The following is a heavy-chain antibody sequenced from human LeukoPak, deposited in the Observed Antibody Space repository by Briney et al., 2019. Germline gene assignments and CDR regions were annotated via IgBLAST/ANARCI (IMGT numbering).Heavy chain of an antibody. CDR3: ARDRLGVWVSHSSGWSPFDY. Sequence: GASVKVSCKASGYTFTSYGISWVRQAPGQGLEWMGWISAYNGNTNYAQKLQGRVTMTTDTSTSTAYMELRSLRSDDTAVYYCARDRLGVWVSHSSGWSPFDYWGQGTLVTVSS. D-gene: IGHD6-19*01. J-gene: IGHJ4*02. CDR1: GYTFTSYG. CDR2: ISAYNGNT. V-gene: IGHV1-18*01.